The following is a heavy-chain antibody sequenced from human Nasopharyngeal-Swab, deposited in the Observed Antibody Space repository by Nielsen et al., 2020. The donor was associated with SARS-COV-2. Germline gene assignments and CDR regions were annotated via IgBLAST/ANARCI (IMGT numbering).Heavy chain of an antibody. J-gene: IGHJ3*02. V-gene: IGHV1-69*01. D-gene: IGHD3-22*01. CDR2: IIPIFGTA. CDR3: ARGPSSGYYLCAFDI. Sequence: WVRQAPGQGLEWMGGIIPIFGTANYAQKFQGRVTITADESTSTAYMELSSLRSEDTAVYYCARGPSSGYYLCAFDIWGQGTMVTVSS.